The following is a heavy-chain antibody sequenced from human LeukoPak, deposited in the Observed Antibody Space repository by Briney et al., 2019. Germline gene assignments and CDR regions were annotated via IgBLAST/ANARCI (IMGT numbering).Heavy chain of an antibody. V-gene: IGHV4-34*01. CDR3: ARDWELTKAGFDY. D-gene: IGHD1-26*01. Sequence: SETLSLTCAVYGGSFSGYYWNWIRQPPGKGLEWIGEINHSGSTNYNPSLKSRVTISVDTSKNQFSLKLSSVTAADTAVYYCARDWELTKAGFDYWGQGTLVTVSS. J-gene: IGHJ4*02. CDR2: INHSGST. CDR1: GGSFSGYY.